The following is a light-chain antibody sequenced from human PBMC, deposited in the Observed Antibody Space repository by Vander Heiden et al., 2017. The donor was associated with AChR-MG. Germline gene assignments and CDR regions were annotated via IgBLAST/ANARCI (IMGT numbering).Light chain of an antibody. J-gene: IGKJ2*01. V-gene: IGKV1-39*01. CDR3: QQSYSTPYT. CDR1: HSINSY. Sequence: DIQMTQSPSSLSASVGDRATITCRASHSINSYLNWYQQTPEEAPKLLIYAASCLQGGVPSSCSGSGSGADFTPTISSLQAEDFATYYCQQSYSTPYTFGPGTKLEIK. CDR2: AAS.